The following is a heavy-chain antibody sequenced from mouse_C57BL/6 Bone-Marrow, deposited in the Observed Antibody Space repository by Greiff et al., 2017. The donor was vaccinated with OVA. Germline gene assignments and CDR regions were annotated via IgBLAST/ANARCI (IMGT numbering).Heavy chain of an antibody. D-gene: IGHD4-1*01. CDR2: IDPENGDT. J-gene: IGHJ2*01. CDR3: TTELDPGD. Sequence: VQLKQSGAELVRPGASVKLSCTASGFNIKDDYMHWVKQRPEQGLEWIGWIDPENGDTEYASKFQGKATITADTSSNTAYLQLSSLTSEDTAVYYCTTELDPGDWGQGTTLTVSS. V-gene: IGHV14-4*01. CDR1: GFNIKDDY.